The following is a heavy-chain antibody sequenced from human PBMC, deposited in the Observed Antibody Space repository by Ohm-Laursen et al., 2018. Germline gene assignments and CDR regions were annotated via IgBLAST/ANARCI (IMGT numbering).Heavy chain of an antibody. D-gene: IGHD3-22*01. CDR2: IYYSGST. V-gene: IGHV4-59*08. Sequence: TLSLTCTVSGGSISSHYWSWIRQPPGKGLEWIGYIYYSGSTNSNPSLKSRVTISVDTSKNQFSLKLSSVTAADTAVYYCARLNPYYDSSGFPDYWGQGTLVTVS. J-gene: IGHJ4*02. CDR3: ARLNPYYDSSGFPDY. CDR1: GGSISSHY.